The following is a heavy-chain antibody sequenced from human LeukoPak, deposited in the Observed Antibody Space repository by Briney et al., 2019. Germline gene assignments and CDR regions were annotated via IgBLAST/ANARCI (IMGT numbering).Heavy chain of an antibody. D-gene: IGHD3-3*01. V-gene: IGHV3-33*01. CDR3: ARDYESSFDY. Sequence: PGGSLRLSCAASGFTFSNHAMHWVRQAPGKGLEWVTQIWYDGSNKYYADSVKGRFTISRDNPKNTLWLQMNSLRAEDTAVYYCARDYESSFDYWGQGTLVTVSS. CDR2: IWYDGSNK. CDR1: GFTFSNHA. J-gene: IGHJ4*02.